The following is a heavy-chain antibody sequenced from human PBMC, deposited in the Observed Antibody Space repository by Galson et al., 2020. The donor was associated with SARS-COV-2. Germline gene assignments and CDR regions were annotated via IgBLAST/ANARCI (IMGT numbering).Heavy chain of an antibody. V-gene: IGHV4-61*02. CDR3: ARDWGGYDFWSGPRPYYYGMDV. J-gene: IGHJ6*02. D-gene: IGHD3-3*01. Sequence: ETSETLSLTCTVSGGSISSGSYYWSWIRQPAGKGLEWIGRIYTSGSTNYNPSLKSRVTISVDTSKNQFSLKLSSVTAADTAVYYCARDWGGYDFWSGPRPYYYGMDVWGQGITVTVSS. CDR1: GGSISSGSYY. CDR2: IYTSGST.